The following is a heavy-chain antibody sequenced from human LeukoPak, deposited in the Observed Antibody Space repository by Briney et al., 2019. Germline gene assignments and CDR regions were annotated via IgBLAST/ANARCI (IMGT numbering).Heavy chain of an antibody. CDR3: ARDIAAAGDF. CDR2: ISYDGSNK. Sequence: GGSLRLSCAASGFTFSSYGMHWVRQAPGKGLEWVAVISYDGSNKYYADSVKGRFTISRDNSKNTLYLQMNSLRVEDTAVYYCARDIAAAGDFWGQGTLVTVSS. V-gene: IGHV3-30*03. CDR1: GFTFSSYG. D-gene: IGHD6-13*01. J-gene: IGHJ4*02.